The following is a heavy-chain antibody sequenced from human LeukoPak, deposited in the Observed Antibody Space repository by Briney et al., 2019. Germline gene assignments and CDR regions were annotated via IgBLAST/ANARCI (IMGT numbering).Heavy chain of an antibody. D-gene: IGHD6-13*01. CDR2: VYYSGSS. J-gene: IGHJ5*01. V-gene: IGHV4-59*12. CDR1: GGSISSYY. Sequence: SQTLSLTCTVSGGSISSYYWSWIRHPPRKGLEWNGYVYYSGSSNTNPSLKSRVPISVNTSKNQYSLKLRAVTAADTAVYYGARGSQQLVNWFDSGGQGNLVTVSS. CDR3: ARGSQQLVNWFDS.